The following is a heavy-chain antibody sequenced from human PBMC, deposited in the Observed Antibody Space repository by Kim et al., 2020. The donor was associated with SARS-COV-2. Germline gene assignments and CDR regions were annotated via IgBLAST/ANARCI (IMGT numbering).Heavy chain of an antibody. J-gene: IGHJ4*02. D-gene: IGHD3-16*02. CDR3: ATALGH. V-gene: IGHV4-4*07. CDR2: IYTSGRT. Sequence: SETLSLTCTVSGDSLSSDYWSWNRQPAGKGLEWIGRIYTSGRTNHNPSLQSRVTMSVDMYKNQFSLKLSSVTAVDTAVYYCATALGHWGQRTLVTDSS. CDR1: GDSLSSDY.